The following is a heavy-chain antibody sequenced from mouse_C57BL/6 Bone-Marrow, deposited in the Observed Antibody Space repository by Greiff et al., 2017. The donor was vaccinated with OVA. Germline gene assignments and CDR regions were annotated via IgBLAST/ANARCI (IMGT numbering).Heavy chain of an antibody. CDR1: GFNIKDDY. V-gene: IGHV14-4*01. D-gene: IGHD1-1*01. CDR3: TTRGSYWYFDV. CDR2: IDPENGDT. Sequence: EVKLVESGAELVRPGASVKLSCTASGFNIKDDYMHWVKQRPEQGLEWIGWIDPENGDTEYASKFQGKATITADTSSNTAYLQLSSLTSEDTAVYYCTTRGSYWYFDVWGTGTTVTVSS. J-gene: IGHJ1*03.